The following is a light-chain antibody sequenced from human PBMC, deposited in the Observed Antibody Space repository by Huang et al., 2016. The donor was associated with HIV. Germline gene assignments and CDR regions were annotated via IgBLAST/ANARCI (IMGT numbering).Light chain of an antibody. CDR1: QSVSIH. CDR3: QQYNNWPYT. Sequence: EIVLTQSPATLSVFPGERATLSGRASQSVSIHLAWYQQKPGQAPRLLIYGASTRATGIPARFSGSVSGTEFTLTISSLQSEDFAVYYCQQYNNWPYTFGQGTKLGIK. V-gene: IGKV3-15*01. J-gene: IGKJ2*01. CDR2: GAS.